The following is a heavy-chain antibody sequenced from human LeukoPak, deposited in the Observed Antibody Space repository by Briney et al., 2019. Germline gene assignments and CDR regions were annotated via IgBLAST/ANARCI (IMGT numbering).Heavy chain of an antibody. CDR3: ASLGVGAIYYYGMDV. D-gene: IGHD1-26*01. CDR1: GGSFSGYY. CDR2: INHSGST. J-gene: IGHJ6*02. Sequence: TPSETLSLTCAVYGGSFSGYYWSWIRQPPGKGLEWIGEINHSGSTNYNPSLKSRVTISVDTSKNQFSLKLSSVTAADTAVYYCASLGVGAIYYYGMDVGGQGPTVPVPS. V-gene: IGHV4-34*01.